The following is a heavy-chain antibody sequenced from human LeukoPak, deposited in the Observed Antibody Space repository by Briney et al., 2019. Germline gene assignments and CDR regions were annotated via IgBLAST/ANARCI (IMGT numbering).Heavy chain of an antibody. Sequence: PGGSLRLSCAASGFTVSSNYMSWVRQAPGKGLEWVSVIYSGGSTYYADSVKGRFTISRDNSKNTRYLQMNSLRAEDTAVYYCARVRDGYNDYYFDYWGQGTLVTVSS. J-gene: IGHJ4*02. D-gene: IGHD5-24*01. CDR3: ARVRDGYNDYYFDY. CDR1: GFTVSSNY. V-gene: IGHV3-53*01. CDR2: IYSGGST.